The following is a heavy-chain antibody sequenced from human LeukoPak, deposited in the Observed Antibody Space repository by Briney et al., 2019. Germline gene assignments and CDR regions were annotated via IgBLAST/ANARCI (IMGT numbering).Heavy chain of an antibody. CDR3: ARSSHYDILTGYSEEDAFDI. D-gene: IGHD3-9*01. V-gene: IGHV3-53*01. J-gene: IGHJ3*02. CDR2: IYSGGST. CDR1: GFTISSNY. Sequence: GGSLRLSCAASGFTISSNYMSWVRQAPGKGLEWVSVIYSGGSTDYADSVKGRFTISRDNSKNTLYLQMNSLRVEDTAVYYCARSSHYDILTGYSEEDAFDIWGQGTMVTVSS.